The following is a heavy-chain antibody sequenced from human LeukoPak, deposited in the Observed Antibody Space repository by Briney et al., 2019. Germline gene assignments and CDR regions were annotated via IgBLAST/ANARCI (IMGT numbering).Heavy chain of an antibody. CDR3: ARDLWFGQGGFDY. V-gene: IGHV3-33*01. J-gene: IGHJ4*02. CDR1: GFTFSSYG. CDR2: IWYDGSNK. D-gene: IGHD3-10*01. Sequence: PGRSLRLSCAASGFTFSSYGMHWVRQAPGKGLEWVAVIWYDGSNKYYADSVKGRFTISRDNSKNTLYLQMYSLRAEDTAVYYCARDLWFGQGGFDYWGQGTLVTVSS.